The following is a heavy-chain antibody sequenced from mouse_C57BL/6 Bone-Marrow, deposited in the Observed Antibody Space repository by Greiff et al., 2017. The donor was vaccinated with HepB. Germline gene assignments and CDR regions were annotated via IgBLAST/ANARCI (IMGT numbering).Heavy chain of an antibody. CDR3: ARKGSLFAY. CDR1: GYSITSGYY. J-gene: IGHJ3*01. V-gene: IGHV3-6*01. Sequence: EVQLVESGPGLVKPSQSLSLTCSVTGYSITSGYYWNWIRQFPGNKLEWMGYISYDGSNNYNPSLKNRISITRDTSKNQFFLKLNSVTTEDTATYYCARKGSLFAYWGQGTLVTVSA. CDR2: ISYDGSN. D-gene: IGHD1-1*01.